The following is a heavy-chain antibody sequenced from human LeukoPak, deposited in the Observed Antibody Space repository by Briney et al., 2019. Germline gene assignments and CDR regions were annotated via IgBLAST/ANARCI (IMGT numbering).Heavy chain of an antibody. CDR2: ISWNSGSI. D-gene: IGHD1-26*01. J-gene: IGHJ4*02. V-gene: IGHV3-9*01. CDR1: GFTFDDYA. CDR3: AKGTGRYWTFFDY. Sequence: GGSLRLSCAASGFTFDDYAIHWVRQGPGKGLEWVSGISWNSGSIDYAESVKGRFTISRDNARNSLYLQMNSLRPEDTALYYCAKGTGRYWTFFDYWGRGTLVTVST.